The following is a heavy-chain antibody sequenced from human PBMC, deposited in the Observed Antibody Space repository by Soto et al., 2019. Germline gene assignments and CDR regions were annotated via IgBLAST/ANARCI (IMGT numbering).Heavy chain of an antibody. D-gene: IGHD6-6*01. Sequence: ASVKVSCKASGYTFTGYYMHWVRQAPGQGXEWMGRIKPKSGGTNYAQKFQGRVTMTMDTSISTVYMELSRLRSDDTAIYYCARGPYSSSSRGVGTYYYYGMDVWGQGTTVTVSS. J-gene: IGHJ6*02. V-gene: IGHV1-2*06. CDR2: IKPKSGGT. CDR3: ARGPYSSSSRGVGTYYYYGMDV. CDR1: GYTFTGYY.